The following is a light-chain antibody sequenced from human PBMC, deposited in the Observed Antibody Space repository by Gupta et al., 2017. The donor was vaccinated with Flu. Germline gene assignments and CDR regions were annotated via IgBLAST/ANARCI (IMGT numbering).Light chain of an antibody. CDR3: QSYEV. J-gene: IGLJ2*01. CDR2: EDN. CDR1: SDSIASNY. Sequence: SPGKTVTISCTRSSDSIASNYVQWYQQRPGTSPTTVIYEDNQRPSGVPARFSGSIDRSSNSASLTISGLKTEDEADYYCQSYEVFGGGTKLTVL. V-gene: IGLV6-57*01.